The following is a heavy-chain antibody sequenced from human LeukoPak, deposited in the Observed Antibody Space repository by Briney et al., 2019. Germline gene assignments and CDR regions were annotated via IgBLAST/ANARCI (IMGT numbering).Heavy chain of an antibody. J-gene: IGHJ4*02. CDR3: AREFGEGDK. CDR2: INPNSGST. Sequence: ASVKVSCKASGYTFSDYYLHWVRQAPGQGLEWMGWINPNSGSTNYAQKFRGRVTMTRDTSITTVYLELSSLRADDTAVYYCAREFGEGDKWGQGTLVTVSS. V-gene: IGHV1-2*02. D-gene: IGHD3-10*01. CDR1: GYTFSDYY.